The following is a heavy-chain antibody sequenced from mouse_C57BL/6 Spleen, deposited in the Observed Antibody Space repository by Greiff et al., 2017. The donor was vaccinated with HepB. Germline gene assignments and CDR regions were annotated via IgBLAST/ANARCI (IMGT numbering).Heavy chain of an antibody. V-gene: IGHV5-15*01. D-gene: IGHD2-5*01. CDR3: ARHSNSWYFDV. J-gene: IGHJ1*03. Sequence: EVKLVESGGGLVQPGGSLKLSCAASGFTFSDYGMAWVRQAPRKGPEWVAFISNLAYSIYYADTVTGRFTISRENAKNTLYLEMSSLRSEDTAMYYCARHSNSWYFDVWGTGTTVTVSS. CDR2: ISNLAYSI. CDR1: GFTFSDYG.